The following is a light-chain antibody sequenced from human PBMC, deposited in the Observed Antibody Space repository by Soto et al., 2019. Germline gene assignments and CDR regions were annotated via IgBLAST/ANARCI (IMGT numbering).Light chain of an antibody. Sequence: DIVLTQSPDSLAASLGERATINCKSSQSDLYSSNNKNYLAWYQQKPGQPPKMLIYWASTRDSGVPDRFSGSGSGTDFTLTISSLQAEDVAVYYCQQYYTTRTFGQGTKVEIK. CDR2: WAS. J-gene: IGKJ1*01. CDR3: QQYYTTRT. CDR1: QSDLYSSNNKNY. V-gene: IGKV4-1*01.